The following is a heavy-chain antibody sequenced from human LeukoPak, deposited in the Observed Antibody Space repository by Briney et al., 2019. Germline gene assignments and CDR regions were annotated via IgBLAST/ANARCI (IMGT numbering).Heavy chain of an antibody. CDR2: INYSGST. Sequence: SETLSLTCTVSGGSISSYYWSSIRQPPGKGLEWIGYINYSGSTKYNPSLKSRVTISVDTSKNQFSLKVCSVTAADTAFYYFARHPSSSGLYYFYYWGQGTLVTVSS. D-gene: IGHD6-19*01. V-gene: IGHV4-59*08. J-gene: IGHJ4*02. CDR1: GGSISSYY. CDR3: ARHPSSSGLYYFYY.